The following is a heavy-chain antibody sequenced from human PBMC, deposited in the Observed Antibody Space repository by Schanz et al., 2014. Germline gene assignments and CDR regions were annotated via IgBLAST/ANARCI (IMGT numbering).Heavy chain of an antibody. CDR2: LYTGGST. Sequence: DVRLVESGGGLIHPGGSLRLSCAVSGFTVSTNYMTWVRQAPGKGLECVSVLYTGGSTFYAESVRGRFFISRDSSKNTLFLHMNSLRAEDTAVYYCVRDAGRDGYNLAFDVWGQGTLVTVSS. CDR1: GFTVSTNY. V-gene: IGHV3-53*01. D-gene: IGHD1-1*01. CDR3: VRDAGRDGYNLAFDV. J-gene: IGHJ3*01.